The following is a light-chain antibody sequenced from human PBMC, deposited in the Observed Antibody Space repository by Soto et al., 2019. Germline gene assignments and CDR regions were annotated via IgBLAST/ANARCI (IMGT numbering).Light chain of an antibody. CDR3: QQYNNWPGWT. V-gene: IGKV3-15*01. J-gene: IGKJ1*01. CDR1: QSVSSH. CDR2: GAS. Sequence: EVVMTQSPATLSVSPGESATLSCRTSQSVSSHVAWYQQKPGQAPRLLIHGASTRATAIPARFSGSGSGTEFTLTIISLQSEDLAVYHCQQYNNWPGWTFGQGTKVDIK.